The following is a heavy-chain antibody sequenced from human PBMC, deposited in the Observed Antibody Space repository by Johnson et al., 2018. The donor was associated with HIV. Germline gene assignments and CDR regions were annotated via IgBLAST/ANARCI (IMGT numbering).Heavy chain of an antibody. Sequence: QMQLVESGGGVVQPGGSLRLSCAASGFTFNNYGMDWVRQAPGKGLEWVAFIRYDGNSKYYIDSVKGRFTVSRDNSKNTLYLQMKSLRPEDTAVYYCAKESKWESRTPHAFDMWGQGTMVTVSS. CDR2: IRYDGNSK. V-gene: IGHV3-30*02. D-gene: IGHD1-26*01. CDR1: GFTFNNYG. J-gene: IGHJ3*02. CDR3: AKESKWESRTPHAFDM.